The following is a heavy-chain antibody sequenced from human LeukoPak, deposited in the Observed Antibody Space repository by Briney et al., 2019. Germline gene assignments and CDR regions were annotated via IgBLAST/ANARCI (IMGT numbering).Heavy chain of an antibody. CDR1: GFTFSNAW. CDR3: TTAPERRFYYYYYMDV. V-gene: IGHV3-15*01. CDR2: IKSKTDGGTT. D-gene: IGHD1-1*01. Sequence: GGSLRLSCAASGFTFSNAWMSWVRQAPGKGLEWVGRIKSKTDGGTTDYAAPVKGRFTISRDDSKNTLYLQMNSLKTEDTAVYYCTTAPERRFYYYYYMDVWGKGTTVTVSS. J-gene: IGHJ6*03.